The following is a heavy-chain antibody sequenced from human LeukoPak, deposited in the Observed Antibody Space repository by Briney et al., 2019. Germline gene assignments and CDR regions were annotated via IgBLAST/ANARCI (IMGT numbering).Heavy chain of an antibody. V-gene: IGHV3-21*05. CDR2: LTDSSGFT. CDR3: ARDLAADKRAMDV. D-gene: IGHD6-13*01. J-gene: IGHJ6*02. Sequence: GGSLRLSCAASGLTFGSRRMIWLRQAPGKGLEWLSYLTDSSGFTNYADSVKGRFTISRDNAKNSLYLQMNSLRADDTAVYYCARDLAADKRAMDVWGQGTTVTVSS. CDR1: GLTFGSRR.